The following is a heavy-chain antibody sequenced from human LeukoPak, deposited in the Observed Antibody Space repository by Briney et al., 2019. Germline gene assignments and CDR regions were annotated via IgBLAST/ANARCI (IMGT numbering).Heavy chain of an antibody. D-gene: IGHD2-2*01. CDR1: GGSFSVYY. V-gene: IGHV4-34*01. Sequence: SETLSLTXAVYGGSFSVYYWSWIRQPPGKGLEWIGEINQSGSTNYNPSLKSRVTISLDTSKNQFSLKLSSVTAADTAVFYCAREASSSSGPFDIWGQGTMVTVSP. J-gene: IGHJ3*02. CDR2: INQSGST. CDR3: AREASSSSGPFDI.